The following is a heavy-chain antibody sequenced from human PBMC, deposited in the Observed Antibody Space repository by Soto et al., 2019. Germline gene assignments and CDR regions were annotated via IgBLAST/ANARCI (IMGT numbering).Heavy chain of an antibody. CDR3: AKDLEIAAAGYYYYYGMDV. CDR1: GFTFSSYA. CDR2: ISGSGGST. Sequence: GGSLRLSCAASGFTFSSYAMSWVRQAPGKGLEWVSAISGSGGSTYYADSVKGRFTISRDNSKNTLYQQMNSLRAEDTAVYYCAKDLEIAAAGYYYYYGMDVWGQGTTVTVSS. V-gene: IGHV3-23*01. D-gene: IGHD6-13*01. J-gene: IGHJ6*02.